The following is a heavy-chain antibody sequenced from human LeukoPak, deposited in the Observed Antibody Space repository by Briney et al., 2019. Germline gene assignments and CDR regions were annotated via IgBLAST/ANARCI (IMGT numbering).Heavy chain of an antibody. CDR2: IYYSGST. Sequence: SETLSLTCTVSGGSISSYYWSWIRQPPGKGLEWIGYIYYSGSTNYNPSLKSRVTISVDTSKNQFSLKLSSVTAADTAVYYCARGKYYDILTGYSPIEFDYWGQGTLVTVSS. J-gene: IGHJ4*02. D-gene: IGHD3-9*01. V-gene: IGHV4-59*01. CDR1: GGSISSYY. CDR3: ARGKYYDILTGYSPIEFDY.